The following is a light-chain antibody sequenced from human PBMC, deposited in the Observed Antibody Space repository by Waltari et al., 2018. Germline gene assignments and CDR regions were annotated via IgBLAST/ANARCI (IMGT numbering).Light chain of an antibody. J-gene: IGLJ3*02. CDR3: QVWDGVTDSGV. V-gene: IGLV3-21*04. CDR2: YDS. CDR1: NIGSKS. Sequence: YVLTQPPSVSVDPGKTARLTCGGDNIGSKSVNWYQQKPGQAPGLVMCYDSDRPSEIPERFSGSNSGNTATLTVSWVEAGDEADYRCQVWDGVTDSGVFGGGTKLTVL.